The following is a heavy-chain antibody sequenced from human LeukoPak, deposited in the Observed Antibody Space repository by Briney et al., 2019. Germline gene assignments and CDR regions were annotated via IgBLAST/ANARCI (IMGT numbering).Heavy chain of an antibody. D-gene: IGHD3-10*01. CDR3: ASWFGELSSAAFDI. CDR1: GYSISSGYY. J-gene: IGHJ3*02. CDR2: IYHSGST. V-gene: IGHV4-38-2*02. Sequence: PSETLSLTCTVSGYSISSGYYWGWIRQPPGKGLEWIGSIYHSGSTYYNPSLKSRVTISVDTSKNQFSPKLSSVTAADTAVYYCASWFGELSSAAFDIWGQGTMVTVSS.